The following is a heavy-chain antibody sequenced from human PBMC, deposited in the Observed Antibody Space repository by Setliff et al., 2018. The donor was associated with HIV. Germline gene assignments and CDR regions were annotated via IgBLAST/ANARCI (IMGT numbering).Heavy chain of an antibody. CDR1: DGSFSSDY. D-gene: IGHD3-22*01. V-gene: IGHV4-59*01. CDR2: IYYSGST. J-gene: IGHJ4*02. Sequence: SETLSLTCTVSDGSFSSDYWTWIRQTPGKGLEWRGYIYYSGSTKYNPSLTSRVTISVDTSKNHFSLKLTSVTAADTAVYYCARDPVDYERKFDHWGQGALVTVSS. CDR3: ARDPVDYERKFDH.